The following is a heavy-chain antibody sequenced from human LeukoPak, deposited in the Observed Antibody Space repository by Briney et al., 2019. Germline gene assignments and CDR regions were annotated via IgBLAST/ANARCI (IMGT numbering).Heavy chain of an antibody. Sequence: PGGSLRLSCAASEFTLSSYDMHWVRQAPGKGLEWVAVISYDGSNKYYADSVKGRFTISRDNSKKMLYLQMNSLRAEDTAVYYRAKGIRRLVGTIPGLRRDHYMDVWGKGTTVTVSS. J-gene: IGHJ6*03. D-gene: IGHD1-26*01. CDR1: EFTLSSYD. CDR2: ISYDGSNK. CDR3: AKGIRRLVGTIPGLRRDHYMDV. V-gene: IGHV3-30*18.